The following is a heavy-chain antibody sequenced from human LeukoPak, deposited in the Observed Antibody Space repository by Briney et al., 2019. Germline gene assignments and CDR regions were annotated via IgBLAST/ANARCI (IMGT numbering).Heavy chain of an antibody. V-gene: IGHV4-39*07. J-gene: IGHJ6*03. CDR2: IDYSGST. Sequence: PSETLSLTCTVSGGSIIRTTYYWGWLRQPPGEGLEWIGSIDYSGSTYDDPSLKSRVTISVDTSKNQFSLNLSSATAADTAVYTCARASGSSWYERRLHAYYYYMDVWGKGTTVTVSS. D-gene: IGHD6-13*01. CDR1: GGSIIRTTYY. CDR3: ARASGSSWYERRLHAYYYYMDV.